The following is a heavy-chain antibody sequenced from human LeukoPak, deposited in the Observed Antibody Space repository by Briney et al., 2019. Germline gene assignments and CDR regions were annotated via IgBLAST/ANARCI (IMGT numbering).Heavy chain of an antibody. V-gene: IGHV3-48*03. Sequence: GGSLRLSCAGSGFTFSAYEMSWVRQAPGKGLEWVSYISSSGSSIYYAGSVKGRFTISRDKAKNSAYLQMNSLRPEDTAVYYCARARYSNSWNDAFDIWGQGTVVTVSS. CDR2: ISSSGSSI. J-gene: IGHJ3*02. CDR1: GFTFSAYE. D-gene: IGHD6-13*01. CDR3: ARARYSNSWNDAFDI.